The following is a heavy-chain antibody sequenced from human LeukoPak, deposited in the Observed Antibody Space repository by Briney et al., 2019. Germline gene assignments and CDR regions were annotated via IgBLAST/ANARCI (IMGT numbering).Heavy chain of an antibody. J-gene: IGHJ4*02. V-gene: IGHV3-11*01. Sequence: GALRLSCAASGFTFSDYYMSWIRQAPGKGLEWVSYISSSGSTIYYADSVKGRFTISRDNAKNSPYLQMNSLRAEDTAVYYCAKGEFWSAYYNWGQGTLVTVSS. CDR2: ISSSGSTI. CDR3: AKGEFWSAYYN. CDR1: GFTFSDYY. D-gene: IGHD3-3*01.